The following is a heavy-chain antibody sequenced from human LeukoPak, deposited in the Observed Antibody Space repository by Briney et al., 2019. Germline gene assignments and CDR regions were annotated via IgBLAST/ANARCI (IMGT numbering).Heavy chain of an antibody. CDR2: IFPSGGEI. CDR1: GFTFSTFA. CDR3: AKDSLRTVPKASFDY. V-gene: IGHV3-23*01. Sequence: QAGGSLRLSCAASGFTFSTFAMIWVRQPPGKGLEWVSSIFPSGGEIHYADSVRGRFTISRDNSKNTLFLQMNSLRAEDRAVYYCAKDSLRTVPKASFDYWGQGTLVTVSS. J-gene: IGHJ4*02. D-gene: IGHD2-2*01.